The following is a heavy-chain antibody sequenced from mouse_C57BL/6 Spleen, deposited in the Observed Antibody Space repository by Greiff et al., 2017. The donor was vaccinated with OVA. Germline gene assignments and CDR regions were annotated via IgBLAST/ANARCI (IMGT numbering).Heavy chain of an antibody. D-gene: IGHD1-1*01. Sequence: QVQLQQSGAELVKPGASVKISCKASGYAFSSYWMNWVKQRPGKGLEWIGQIYPGDGDTNYNGKFKGKATLTADKSSSTAYMQLSSLTSEDSAVYFCARSDYGSSYDAMDYWGQGTSVTVSS. V-gene: IGHV1-80*01. CDR1: GYAFSSYW. CDR3: ARSDYGSSYDAMDY. CDR2: IYPGDGDT. J-gene: IGHJ4*01.